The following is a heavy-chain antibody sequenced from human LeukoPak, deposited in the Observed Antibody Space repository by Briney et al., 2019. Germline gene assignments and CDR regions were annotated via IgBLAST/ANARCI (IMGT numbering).Heavy chain of an antibody. CDR2: ITSSGSTI. J-gene: IGHJ4*02. Sequence: GGSLRLSCAASGFTFSSYEMNWVRQAPGKGLEWVSYITSSGSTIYYADSVKGRLTISRDSAKNSLYLQMNSLRAEDTAVYYCARVSWLLSPPDYWGQGTLVTVSS. D-gene: IGHD2-2*01. CDR3: ARVSWLLSPPDY. CDR1: GFTFSSYE. V-gene: IGHV3-48*03.